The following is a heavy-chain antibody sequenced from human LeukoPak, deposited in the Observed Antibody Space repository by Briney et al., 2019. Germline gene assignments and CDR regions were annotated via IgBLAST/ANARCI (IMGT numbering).Heavy chain of an antibody. CDR2: ISGSGSST. J-gene: IGHJ4*02. V-gene: IGHV3-23*01. CDR1: GFSFSTYA. D-gene: IGHD5/OR15-5a*01. Sequence: GGSLRLSCAASGFSFSTYAMNWVRQAPGKGLEWVSGISGSGSSTYYADSVKGRFTISRDNSKNTLYLQMNSLRAEDTATYYCAKDHSTVPYYFDYWGQGTLVTVSS. CDR3: AKDHSTVPYYFDY.